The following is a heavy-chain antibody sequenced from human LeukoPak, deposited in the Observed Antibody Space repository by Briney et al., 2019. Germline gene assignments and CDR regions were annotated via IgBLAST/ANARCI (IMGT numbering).Heavy chain of an antibody. Sequence: PGGSLSHSCAASGFTLSSYIMNWVRQAPGKGLEWVASISRNSTYIHYADSVKGRFTISRDNARNSLFLQMNSLRAEDTAIYYCASDEGNYFDYWGPGTLVTVSS. V-gene: IGHV3-21*01. CDR3: ASDEGNYFDY. CDR1: GFTLSSYI. J-gene: IGHJ4*02. CDR2: ISRNSTYI.